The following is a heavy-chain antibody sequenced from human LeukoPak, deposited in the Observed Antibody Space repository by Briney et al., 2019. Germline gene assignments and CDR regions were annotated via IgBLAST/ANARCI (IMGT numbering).Heavy chain of an antibody. V-gene: IGHV4-61*08. CDR1: GGSISSGGYY. J-gene: IGHJ4*02. D-gene: IGHD3-22*01. CDR3: ARHTAPYYYDSSGPV. Sequence: SETLSLTCTVSGGSISSGGYYWSWIRQPPGKGLEWIGYIYYSGSTNYNPSLKSRVTISVDTSKNQFSLKLSSVTAADTAVYYCARHTAPYYYDSSGPVWGQGTLVTVSS. CDR2: IYYSGST.